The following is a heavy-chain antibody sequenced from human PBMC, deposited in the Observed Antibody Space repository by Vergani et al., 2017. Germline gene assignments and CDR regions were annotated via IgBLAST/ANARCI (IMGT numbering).Heavy chain of an antibody. CDR3: TRSECSGTTCYGHYFDL. J-gene: IGHJ4*01. V-gene: IGHV3-66*02. CDR2: IKSDGRT. D-gene: IGHD2-15*01. Sequence: DVQLVESGGDLVQPGGSLRLSCAASGFRVTTYYMSWVRQAPGKGLEWVSVIKSDGRTSYAESVRGRFTISRDTSRNAVYLQMNILRVEDTGVYYCTRSECSGTTCYGHYFDLWGHGILVTVSS. CDR1: GFRVTTYY.